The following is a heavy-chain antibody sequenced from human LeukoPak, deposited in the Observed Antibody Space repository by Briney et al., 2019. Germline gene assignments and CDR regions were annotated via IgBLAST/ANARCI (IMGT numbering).Heavy chain of an antibody. CDR1: GFTFSSYA. Sequence: GGSLRLSCAASGFTFSSYAMSWVRQAPGMGLEWVSSIGSSGDITYYADSVKGRFTISRDNSKNTLYLQMNSLRAEDTAVYYCAQDGASIRFDNWGQGTLVTVSS. CDR2: IGSSGDIT. D-gene: IGHD3-16*01. J-gene: IGHJ4*02. CDR3: AQDGASIRFDN. V-gene: IGHV3-23*01.